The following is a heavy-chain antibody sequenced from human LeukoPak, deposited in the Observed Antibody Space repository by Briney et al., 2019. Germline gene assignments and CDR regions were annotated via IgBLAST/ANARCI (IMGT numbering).Heavy chain of an antibody. CDR1: GGSFSGYY. Sequence: SETLSPTCAVYGGSFSGYYWSWIRQPPGKGLEWIGEINHSGSTNYNPSLKSRVTISVDTSKNQFSLKLSSVTAADTAVYYCARGFSSSCWFDPWGQGTLVTVSS. CDR3: ARGFSSSCWFDP. D-gene: IGHD6-6*01. CDR2: INHSGST. V-gene: IGHV4-34*01. J-gene: IGHJ5*02.